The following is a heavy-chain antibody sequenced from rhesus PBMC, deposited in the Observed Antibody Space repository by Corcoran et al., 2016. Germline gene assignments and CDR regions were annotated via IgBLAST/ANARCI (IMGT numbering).Heavy chain of an antibody. D-gene: IGHD4-29*01. CDR3: AKWAGRPNWAYGLDS. V-gene: IGHV4-147*01. CDR2: SYGASGNT. Sequence: QVQLQESGPGLVKPSETLSLTCAVSGGSFSGYYWGWIRQPPGKGLEWIGHSYGASGNTMYSPSLKSRVTSSPATSKNQFSLKLTSVTAADTAVYYCAKWAGRPNWAYGLDSWGQGVVVTVSS. CDR1: GGSFSGYY. J-gene: IGHJ6*01.